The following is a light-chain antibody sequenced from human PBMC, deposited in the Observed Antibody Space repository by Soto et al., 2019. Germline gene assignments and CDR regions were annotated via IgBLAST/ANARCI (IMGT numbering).Light chain of an antibody. J-gene: IGLJ1*01. CDR3: TSHAGSNNYV. CDR1: SSDVGGYNY. CDR2: EVS. V-gene: IGLV2-8*01. Sequence: QSSLSQPPSASVSPGQSVTISCTGTSSDVGGYNYVSWYQQHPGKAPKLIISEVSKRPSGVPDRFSGSKSGNTASLTVSGLQAEDEADYYCTSHAGSNNYVFGTGTKVTVL.